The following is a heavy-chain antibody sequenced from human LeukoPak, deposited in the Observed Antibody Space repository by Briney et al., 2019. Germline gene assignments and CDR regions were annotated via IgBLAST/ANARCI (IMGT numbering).Heavy chain of an antibody. D-gene: IGHD3-22*01. CDR1: GGSISTSGYY. V-gene: IGHV4-39*01. CDR2: IYYSGST. J-gene: IGHJ4*02. CDR3: AEQYDSSGSY. Sequence: SETLSLTCTVSGGSISTSGYYWAWIRQPPGKGLEWIGSIYYSGSTYYNPSLKSRVTISVDTSKNQFSLKLSSVTAADTAVYYCAEQYDSSGSYWGQGTLVTVSS.